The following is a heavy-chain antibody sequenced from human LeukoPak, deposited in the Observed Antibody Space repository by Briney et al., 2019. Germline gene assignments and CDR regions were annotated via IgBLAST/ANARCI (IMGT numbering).Heavy chain of an antibody. J-gene: IGHJ3*02. D-gene: IGHD6-19*01. CDR2: IYHSGST. CDR3: ARHRIAVAGAPYDACDI. V-gene: IGHV4-38-2*01. CDR1: GYSISSGYY. Sequence: SETLSLTCAVSGYSISSGYYWGWIRQPPGKGLEWIGSIYHSGSTYYNPSLKSRVTISVDTSKNQFSLKLSSVTAADTAVYYCARHRIAVAGAPYDACDIWGQGTMVTVSS.